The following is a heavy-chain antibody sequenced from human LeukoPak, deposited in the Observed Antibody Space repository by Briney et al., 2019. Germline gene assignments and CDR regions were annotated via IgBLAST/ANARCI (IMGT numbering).Heavy chain of an antibody. V-gene: IGHV4-34*01. Sequence: PSETLSLTCAVYGGPFSGYYWSWIRQPPGKGLEWIGEINHSGSTNYNPSLKSRVTISVDTSKNQFSLKLSSVTAADTAVYYCARGPPGIAVAGTSIGMDAWGQGTTVTVSS. D-gene: IGHD6-19*01. J-gene: IGHJ6*02. CDR3: ARGPPGIAVAGTSIGMDA. CDR2: INHSGST. CDR1: GGPFSGYY.